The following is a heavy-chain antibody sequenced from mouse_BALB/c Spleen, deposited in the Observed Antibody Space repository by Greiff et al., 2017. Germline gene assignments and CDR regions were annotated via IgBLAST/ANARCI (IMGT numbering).Heavy chain of an antibody. Sequence: EVKLQESGGGLVKPGGSLKLSCAASGFTFSGYAMSWVRQTPEKGLEWVAPISSGGSYTYYPDSVKGRFTISRDNAKNTLYLQMSRLRSEDTAMYYCSRHEGYFDYWGQGTTLTVSS. CDR3: SRHEGYFDY. V-gene: IGHV5-9-3*01. J-gene: IGHJ2*01. CDR1: GFTFSGYA. CDR2: ISSGGSYT.